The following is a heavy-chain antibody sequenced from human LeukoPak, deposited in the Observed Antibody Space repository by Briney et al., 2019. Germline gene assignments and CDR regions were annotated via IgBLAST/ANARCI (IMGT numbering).Heavy chain of an antibody. CDR1: GFTFSSYA. D-gene: IGHD6-13*01. J-gene: IGHJ5*02. Sequence: GGSLRLSCAASGFTFSSYAMHWVRQAPGKGLEWVAVISYDGSNKYYADSVKGRFTISRDNSKNTLYLQMNSLRAEDTAVYYCARGALAAGERLKNNWFDPWGQGTLVTVSS. CDR2: ISYDGSNK. V-gene: IGHV3-30-3*01. CDR3: ARGALAAGERLKNNWFDP.